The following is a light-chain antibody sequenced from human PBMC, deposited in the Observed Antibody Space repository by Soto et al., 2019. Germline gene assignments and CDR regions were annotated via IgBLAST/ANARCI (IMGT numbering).Light chain of an antibody. CDR2: DAS. Sequence: DIPMTQSPSSLSASVGDRVTITCHASQDVRKYLSWYQQKARKAPKLLIYDASNLETGVPSRFSGSGSGTDFTFTISSLQTADIATYYCQQRHNLPHTFGPGTKVDIK. CDR3: QQRHNLPHT. CDR1: QDVRKY. J-gene: IGKJ3*01. V-gene: IGKV1-33*01.